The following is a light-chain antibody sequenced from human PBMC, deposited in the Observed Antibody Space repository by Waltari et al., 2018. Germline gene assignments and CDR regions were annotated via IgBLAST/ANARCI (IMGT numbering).Light chain of an antibody. J-gene: IGLJ2*01. V-gene: IGLV2-23*01. CDR2: EAN. Sequence: QSDRTQHASGSGTTGHSITISCIRTSSGARRYNVVSWYQQHPGKAPKLMIYEANKRPSGVSNLFTGSQSGNTASLTISGLQAEDAADYYCFSYVDSSTSVFGGGTKLTVL. CDR1: SSGARRYNV. CDR3: FSYVDSSTSV.